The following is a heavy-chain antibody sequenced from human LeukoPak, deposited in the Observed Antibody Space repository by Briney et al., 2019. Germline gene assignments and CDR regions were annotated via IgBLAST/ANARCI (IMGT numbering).Heavy chain of an antibody. J-gene: IGHJ4*02. CDR1: GFTFDDYA. Sequence: GRSLRLSCAASGFTFDDYAMHWVRQAPGKGLEWVSGISWNSGTIGYADSVKGRFTISRDNAKNSLYLQMNSLRAEDTALYYCSKEGYGYNYFGYWGQGTLVTVSS. V-gene: IGHV3-9*01. CDR3: SKEGYGYNYFGY. CDR2: ISWNSGTI. D-gene: IGHD5-24*01.